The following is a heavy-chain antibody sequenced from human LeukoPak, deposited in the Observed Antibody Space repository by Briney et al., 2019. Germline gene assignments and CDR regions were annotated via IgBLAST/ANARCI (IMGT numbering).Heavy chain of an antibody. V-gene: IGHV4-59*01. CDR2: IYYSGST. Sequence: SETLSLTCTVSGGSIRSYYWSWIRQPPGKGLEWIAYIYYSGSTNYNPSLKSRVTISVDTSMNQFSLKLSSVTAADTAVYYCARVYSSNSYDYWYFDLWGRGTLVTVSS. D-gene: IGHD6-13*01. CDR1: GGSIRSYY. CDR3: ARVYSSNSYDYWYFDL. J-gene: IGHJ2*01.